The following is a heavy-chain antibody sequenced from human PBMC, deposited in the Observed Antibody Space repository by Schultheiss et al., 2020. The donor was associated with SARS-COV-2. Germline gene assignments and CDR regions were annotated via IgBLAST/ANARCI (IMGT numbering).Heavy chain of an antibody. CDR1: GGSVSSGSYY. CDR3: AREDKTYQLFFPNWFDP. V-gene: IGHV4-61*01. D-gene: IGHD2-2*01. Sequence: SETLSLTCTVSGGSVSSGSYYWSWIRQPPGKGLEWIGYIYYSGSTNYNPSLKSRVTISVDTSKNQFSLKLSSVTAADTAVYYCAREDKTYQLFFPNWFDPWGQGTLVTVAS. J-gene: IGHJ5*02. CDR2: IYYSGST.